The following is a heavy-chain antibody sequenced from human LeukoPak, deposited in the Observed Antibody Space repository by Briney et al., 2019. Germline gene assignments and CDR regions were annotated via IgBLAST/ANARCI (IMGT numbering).Heavy chain of an antibody. Sequence: SVKVSCKASGGTFSSYAISWVRQAPGQWLEWMGGIIPIFGTANYAQKFQGRVTITADESTSTAYMELSSLRSEDTAVYYCARDGAPYYDILTGSTHYYYYYMDVWGKGTTVTVSS. J-gene: IGHJ6*03. CDR2: IIPIFGTA. V-gene: IGHV1-69*13. D-gene: IGHD3-9*01. CDR3: ARDGAPYYDILTGSTHYYYYYMDV. CDR1: GGTFSSYA.